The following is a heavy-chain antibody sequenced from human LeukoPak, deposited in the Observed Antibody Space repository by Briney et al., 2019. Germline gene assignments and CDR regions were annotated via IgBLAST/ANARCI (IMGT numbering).Heavy chain of an antibody. V-gene: IGHV3-11*01. CDR2: ISSSGSTI. J-gene: IGHJ6*03. CDR1: GFTFSDYY. Sequence: GGSLRLSCAASGFTFSDYYMSLIRQAPGKGLEWVSYISSSGSTIYYADSVKGRFTISRDNAKNSLYLQMNSLRAEDTAVYYCARDPRGFITGTPWYYYMDVWGKGTTVTVSS. D-gene: IGHD1-7*01. CDR3: ARDPRGFITGTPWYYYMDV.